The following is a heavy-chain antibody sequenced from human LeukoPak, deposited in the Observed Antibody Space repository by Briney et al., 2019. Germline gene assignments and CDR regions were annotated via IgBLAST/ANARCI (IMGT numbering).Heavy chain of an antibody. CDR1: GFTFTSYW. CDR3: ARSSHYYDRLAYNGLSY. V-gene: IGHV3-7*03. CDR2: INQEGSET. D-gene: IGHD3-22*01. J-gene: IGHJ4*02. Sequence: GGSLRLSCAASGFTFTSYWMSWLRQAPGKGLEWVANINQEGSETYYVDSVKGRFAISRDNVKNSLSLQMNNLRVEDTAVYYCARSSHYYDRLAYNGLSYWGQGTLVTVSS.